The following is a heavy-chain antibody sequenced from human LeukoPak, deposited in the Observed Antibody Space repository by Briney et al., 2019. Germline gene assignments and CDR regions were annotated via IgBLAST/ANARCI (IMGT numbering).Heavy chain of an antibody. CDR1: GGSFSGYY. D-gene: IGHD6-6*01. V-gene: IGHV4-34*01. J-gene: IGHJ4*02. CDR2: INHSGST. CDR3: ARAARLVARAFDY. Sequence: SETLSLTCAVYGGSFSGYYWSWIRQPPGKGLEWIGEINHSGSTNYNPSLKSQVTISVDTSKNQFSLKLSSVTAADTAVYYCARAARLVARAFDYWGQGTLVTVSS.